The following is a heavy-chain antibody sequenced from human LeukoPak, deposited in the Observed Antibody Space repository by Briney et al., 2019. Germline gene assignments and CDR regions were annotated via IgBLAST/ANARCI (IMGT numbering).Heavy chain of an antibody. Sequence: SETLSLTCTVSGGSISSYHWTWIRQPPGKGLEWIGHIYDSGSTHYIPSLKSRVTISVDTSKNQFSLKLTSVTAADTAVYYCARGRGLGYDFWSGYHNWFDPWGQGTLVTVSS. V-gene: IGHV4-59*08. CDR2: IYDSGST. CDR1: GGSISSYH. J-gene: IGHJ5*02. CDR3: ARGRGLGYDFWSGYHNWFDP. D-gene: IGHD3-3*01.